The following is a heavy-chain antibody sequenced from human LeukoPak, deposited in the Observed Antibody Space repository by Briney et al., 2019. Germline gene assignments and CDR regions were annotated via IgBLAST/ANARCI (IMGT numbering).Heavy chain of an antibody. D-gene: IGHD3-22*01. CDR3: ARVSAYYYDSSGLLTPYYYYYMDV. Sequence: SETLSLTCTVSGGSTSSYYWSWIRQPAGKGLEWIGRISSSGNTNYNPSLKSRVTMSVDTSKNQFSLRLSSVTAADTAVYYCARVSAYYYDSSGLLTPYYYYYMDVWGKGTTVTVSS. J-gene: IGHJ6*03. V-gene: IGHV4-4*07. CDR2: ISSSGNT. CDR1: GGSTSSYY.